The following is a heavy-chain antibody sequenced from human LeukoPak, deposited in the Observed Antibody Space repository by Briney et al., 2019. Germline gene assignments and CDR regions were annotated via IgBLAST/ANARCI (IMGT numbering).Heavy chain of an antibody. CDR3: ARATSPQGAFDY. J-gene: IGHJ4*02. D-gene: IGHD5-24*01. CDR1: GFTFSSYA. V-gene: IGHV3-21*01. Sequence: GGSLRLSCAASGFTFSSYAMSWVRQAPGKGLEWVSSISSSSSYIYYADSVKGRFTISRDNAKNSLYLQMNSLRAEDTAVYYCARATSPQGAFDYWGQGTLVTVSS. CDR2: ISSSSSYI.